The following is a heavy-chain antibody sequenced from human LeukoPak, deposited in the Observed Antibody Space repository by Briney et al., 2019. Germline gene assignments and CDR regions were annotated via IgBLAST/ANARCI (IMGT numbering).Heavy chain of an antibody. J-gene: IGHJ3*01. CDR3: VKDIQLST. Sequence: GGSLRLSCAASGFAFRTYAMTWVRQAPGKGLEWVSVISDDGDTTDYADSVKGRFTISRDNFNHTLSLQMNSLRVEDTAIYYCVKDIQLSTWGLGTMVTVSS. CDR2: ISDDGDTT. D-gene: IGHD5-24*01. V-gene: IGHV3-23*01. CDR1: GFAFRTYA.